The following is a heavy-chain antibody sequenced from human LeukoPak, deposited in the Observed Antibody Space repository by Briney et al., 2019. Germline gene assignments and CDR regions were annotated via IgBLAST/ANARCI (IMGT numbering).Heavy chain of an antibody. D-gene: IGHD1-26*01. CDR1: GFTLSTNA. CDR3: AKVGIVGATTSAYFEY. Sequence: GGSLRLSCLTSGFTLSTNAMSWVRQAPGKGLEWISGISGSGASTYYADSVKGRFTISRDDSKNTLYLQMNSLRPEDTAAYYCAKVGIVGATTSAYFEYWGQGTLVTVSS. V-gene: IGHV3-23*01. CDR2: ISGSGAST. J-gene: IGHJ4*02.